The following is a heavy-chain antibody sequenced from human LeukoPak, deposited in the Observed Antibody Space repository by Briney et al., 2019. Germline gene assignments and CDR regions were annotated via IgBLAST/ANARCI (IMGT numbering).Heavy chain of an antibody. CDR2: INPNNGGT. Sequence: ASVKVSCKASGYTFSGYYMHWVRQAPGQGLQWMGWINPNNGGTYYAQKFQGRVTMTRGTSISTVYMELSRLRSDDTAVYYCVREDMGSGSYYADYWGQGTLVTVSS. CDR3: VREDMGSGSYYADY. CDR1: GYTFSGYY. J-gene: IGHJ4*02. V-gene: IGHV1-2*02. D-gene: IGHD1-26*01.